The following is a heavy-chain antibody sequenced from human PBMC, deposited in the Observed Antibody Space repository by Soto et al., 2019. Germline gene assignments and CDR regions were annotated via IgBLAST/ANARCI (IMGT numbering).Heavy chain of an antibody. J-gene: IGHJ4*02. CDR3: AKGISSWYPLDY. CDR2: ISYDGSNK. V-gene: IGHV3-30*18. Sequence: PGGSLRLSCAASGFTFSSYGMHWVRQAPGKGLEWVAVISYDGSNKYYADSVKGRFTISRDNSKNTLYLQMNSLRAEDTAVYYCAKGISSWYPLDYWGQGTLVTVS. CDR1: GFTFSSYG. D-gene: IGHD6-13*01.